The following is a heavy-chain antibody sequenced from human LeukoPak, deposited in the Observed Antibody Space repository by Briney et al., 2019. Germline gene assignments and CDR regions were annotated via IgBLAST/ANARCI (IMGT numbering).Heavy chain of an antibody. Sequence: ASVKVSCKASGYTFTGYYMHWVRQAPGQGLEWMGWINPNSGGTNYAQKFQGRVTMTRDTSISTAYMELSRLRSDDTAVYYCASFLSIAVGAEPYYYYYMDVWGKGTTVTVSS. CDR2: INPNSGGT. CDR1: GYTFTGYY. CDR3: ASFLSIAVGAEPYYYYYMDV. J-gene: IGHJ6*03. V-gene: IGHV1-2*02. D-gene: IGHD6-19*01.